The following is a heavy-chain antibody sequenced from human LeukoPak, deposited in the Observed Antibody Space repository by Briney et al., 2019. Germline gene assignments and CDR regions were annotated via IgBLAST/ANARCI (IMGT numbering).Heavy chain of an antibody. CDR3: VARENYYYGMDV. CDR1: GGAIDHYY. J-gene: IGHJ6*02. Sequence: SETLSLTCTVYGGAIDHYYWSWIRQPPGKGLEWIGYTYYSGSTNYNPSLKSRVTISVDTSKNQFSLKLSSVTAAATAVYYCVARENYYYGMDVWGQGTTVTVSS. V-gene: IGHV4-59*13. CDR2: TYYSGST. D-gene: IGHD1-26*01.